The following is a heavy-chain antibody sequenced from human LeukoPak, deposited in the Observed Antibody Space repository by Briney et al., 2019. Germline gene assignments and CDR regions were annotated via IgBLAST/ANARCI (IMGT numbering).Heavy chain of an antibody. D-gene: IGHD3-10*01. Sequence: GASVKVSCKASGGTFSSYAISWVRQAPGQGLEWMGGIIPIFGTANYAQKFQGRVTITADESTSTAYMELSSLRSEDTAVYYCARDYYGSGSYDTPGDYWGQGTLVTVSS. J-gene: IGHJ4*02. CDR3: ARDYYGSGSYDTPGDY. CDR2: IIPIFGTA. V-gene: IGHV1-69*13. CDR1: GGTFSSYA.